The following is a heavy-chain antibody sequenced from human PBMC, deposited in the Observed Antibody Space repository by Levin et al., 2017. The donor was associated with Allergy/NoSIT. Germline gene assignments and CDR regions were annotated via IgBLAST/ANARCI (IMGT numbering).Heavy chain of an antibody. V-gene: IGHV4-34*01. J-gene: IGHJ5*01. Sequence: PSETLSLTCAVYGGSFSGYYWSWIRQPPGKGLEWIGEINHSGSTNYNPSLKSRVTISADTSNNQFSLRLSSVTAADTAVYYCAYGSGSLGNWFDSWGQGTLVTVSS. D-gene: IGHD3-10*01. CDR2: INHSGST. CDR1: GGSFSGYY. CDR3: AYGSGSLGNWFDS.